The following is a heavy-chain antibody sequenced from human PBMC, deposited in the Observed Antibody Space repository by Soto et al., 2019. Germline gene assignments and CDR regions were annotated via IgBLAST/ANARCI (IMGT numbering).Heavy chain of an antibody. D-gene: IGHD1-26*01. CDR3: ARAHSGSYQSHFDY. CDR2: IYYSGST. V-gene: IGHV4-31*03. Sequence: SETLSLTCTVSGGSISSGGYYWSWIRQHPGKGLEWIGYIYYSGSTYYNPSLKSRVTISVDTSKNQFSLKLSSVTAADTAVYYCARAHSGSYQSHFDYWGQGTLVTVSS. J-gene: IGHJ4*02. CDR1: GGSISSGGYY.